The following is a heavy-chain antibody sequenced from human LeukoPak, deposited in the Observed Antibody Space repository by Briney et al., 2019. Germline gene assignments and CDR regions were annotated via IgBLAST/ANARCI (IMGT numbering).Heavy chain of an antibody. D-gene: IGHD4-11*01. CDR1: GGSISSSSYY. CDR2: IYYSGST. J-gene: IGHJ4*02. V-gene: IGHV4-39*01. Sequence: SETLSLTCTVSGGSISSSSYYWGWIRQPPGKGLEWIGSIYYSGSTYYNPSLKSRVTISVDTSKNQFSLKLSSVTAADTAVYYCARRMTTVGYFDYWGQGTLVTVSS. CDR3: ARRMTTVGYFDY.